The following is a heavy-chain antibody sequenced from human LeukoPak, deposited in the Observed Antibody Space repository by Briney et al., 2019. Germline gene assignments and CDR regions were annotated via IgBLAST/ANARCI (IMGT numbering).Heavy chain of an antibody. V-gene: IGHV4-34*01. CDR2: INHSGST. J-gene: IGHJ4*02. CDR1: GGSFSGYY. CDR3: ARGVGYKTQNFDY. Sequence: SGTLSLTCAVYGGSFSGYYWSWIRQPPGKGLEWIGEINHSGSTNYYPSLKSLVTISVDTSKNQFSLKLSSVTAADTAVYYCARGVGYKTQNFDYWGQGTLVTVSS. D-gene: IGHD5-24*01.